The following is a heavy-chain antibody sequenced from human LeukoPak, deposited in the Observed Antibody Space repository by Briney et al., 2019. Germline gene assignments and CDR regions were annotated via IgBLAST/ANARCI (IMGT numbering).Heavy chain of an antibody. Sequence: KPSETLSLTCTVSGGSISSYYWSWIRQPPGKGLEWIGYIYYSGSTNYNPSLKSRVTISVDTSKNQFSLKLSSVTAADTAVYYCARGDYGDYGDYWGQGTLVTVSS. CDR3: ARGDYGDYGDY. D-gene: IGHD4-17*01. CDR1: GGSISSYY. V-gene: IGHV4-59*01. J-gene: IGHJ4*02. CDR2: IYYSGST.